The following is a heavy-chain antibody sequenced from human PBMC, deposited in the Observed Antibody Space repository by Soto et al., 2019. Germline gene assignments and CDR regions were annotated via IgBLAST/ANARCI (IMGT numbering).Heavy chain of an antibody. Sequence: GASVTVSCKASGFTFTSSALQWVRQARGQRLEWIGWIVVGSGNTNYAQKFQERVTITRDMSTSTAYMELSSLRSEDTAVYYCAAERGYSSYYYYGMDVWGQGTTVTVSS. CDR2: IVVGSGNT. V-gene: IGHV1-58*01. CDR1: GFTFTSSA. J-gene: IGHJ6*02. CDR3: AAERGYSSYYYYGMDV. D-gene: IGHD5-18*01.